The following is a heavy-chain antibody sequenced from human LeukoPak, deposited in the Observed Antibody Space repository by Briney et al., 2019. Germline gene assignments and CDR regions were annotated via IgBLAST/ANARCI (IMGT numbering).Heavy chain of an antibody. J-gene: IGHJ6*03. Sequence: KSSETLSLTCSVSGASISSSDYYWGWIRQPPGKGLEWIGRINYSGSTYYNPSLKSRVTISVDTSKNHFSLRLTSMTAADTAVYYCARLTHSYYSHTSGYYPYYYMDVWGKGTTVTVSS. CDR2: INYSGST. CDR1: GASISSSDYY. CDR3: ARLTHSYYSHTSGYYPYYYMDV. D-gene: IGHD3-22*01. V-gene: IGHV4-39*02.